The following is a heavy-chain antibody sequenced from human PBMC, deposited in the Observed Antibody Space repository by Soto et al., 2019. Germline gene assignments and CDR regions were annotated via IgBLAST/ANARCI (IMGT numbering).Heavy chain of an antibody. Sequence: QVQLVQSGAEVKKPGASVKVSCKASGYTFTGYYMHWVRQAPGQGLEWMGWINPNSGGTNYAQKFQGWVTMTRDPSISTAYMELSRLRCEDTAVYYCARVRAPSSSWYPFDYWGQGTLVTVSS. V-gene: IGHV1-2*04. CDR2: INPNSGGT. J-gene: IGHJ4*02. CDR3: ARVRAPSSSWYPFDY. D-gene: IGHD6-13*01. CDR1: GYTFTGYY.